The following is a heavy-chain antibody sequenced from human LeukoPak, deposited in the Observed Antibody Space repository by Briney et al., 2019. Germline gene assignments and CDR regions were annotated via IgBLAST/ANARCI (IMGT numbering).Heavy chain of an antibody. CDR3: ARDLLVGQEPADYFDY. J-gene: IGHJ4*02. Sequence: GGSVRLSCTASGFIASSNYMSWVRQAPGKGLEWVSLIYSGGSTYYADSVMGRSTNSRDNSKNTLYLQMNSLRAEDTALYYCARDLLVGQEPADYFDYGGQGTLVTVS. D-gene: IGHD1-26*01. CDR1: GFIASSNY. CDR2: IYSGGST. V-gene: IGHV3-53*01.